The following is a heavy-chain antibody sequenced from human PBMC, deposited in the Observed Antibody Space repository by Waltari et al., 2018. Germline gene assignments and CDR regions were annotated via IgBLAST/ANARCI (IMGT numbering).Heavy chain of an antibody. CDR3: AKPHPTYDFWSGYSIDY. CDR1: GFTFISYS. J-gene: IGHJ4*02. Sequence: EVQLLESGGGLVQPGGSLRLSCAASGFTFISYSMSWFRQAPVTGLGWVSGISGSGGSTYYADSVKGRFTISRDNSKNTLYLQMNSLRAEDTAVYYCAKPHPTYDFWSGYSIDYWGQGTLVTVSS. V-gene: IGHV3-23*01. CDR2: ISGSGGST. D-gene: IGHD3-3*01.